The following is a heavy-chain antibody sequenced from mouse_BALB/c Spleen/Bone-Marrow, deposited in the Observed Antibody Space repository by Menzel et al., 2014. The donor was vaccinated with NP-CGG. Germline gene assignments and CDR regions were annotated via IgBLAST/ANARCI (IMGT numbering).Heavy chain of an antibody. J-gene: IGHJ3*01. CDR2: IWAGGST. Sequence: VKLMESGPGLVAPSQSLSITCTVSGFSLTSYGVHWVRRPPGKGLEWLGVIWAGGSTNYNSALMSRLSIGKDNSKSQVFLKMNSLQTDDTAMYYCARDLYYDYDEGFAYWGQGTLVTVSA. V-gene: IGHV2-9*02. D-gene: IGHD2-4*01. CDR1: GFSLTSYG. CDR3: ARDLYYDYDEGFAY.